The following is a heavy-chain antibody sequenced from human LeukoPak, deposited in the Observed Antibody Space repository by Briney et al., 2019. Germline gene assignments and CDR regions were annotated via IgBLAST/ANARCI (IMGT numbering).Heavy chain of an antibody. V-gene: IGHV4-34*01. Sequence: SETLSLTCAVYGGSFSGYYWSWIRQPPGKGLEWIGEINHSRSTNDNPSLKSRVTISVDTSKNQFSLKLSSVTAADTAVYYCARGRDFVFGYWGQGTLVTVSS. CDR3: ARGRDFVFGY. D-gene: IGHD3-16*02. CDR2: INHSRST. CDR1: GGSFSGYY. J-gene: IGHJ4*02.